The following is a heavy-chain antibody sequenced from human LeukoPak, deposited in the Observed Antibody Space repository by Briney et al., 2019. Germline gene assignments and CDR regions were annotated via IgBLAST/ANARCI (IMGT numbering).Heavy chain of an antibody. CDR1: GGSISSSSYY. CDR2: IYYSGST. D-gene: IGHD3-10*01. V-gene: IGHV4-39*07. Sequence: ASETLSLTCTVSGGSISSSSYYWGWIRQPPGTGLEWIGSIYYSGSTNYNPSLKSRVTISVDTSKNQFSLKLSSVTAADTAVYYCARARYYYGSGSYYPQGYPYYFDYWGQGTLVTVSS. CDR3: ARARYYYGSGSYYPQGYPYYFDY. J-gene: IGHJ4*02.